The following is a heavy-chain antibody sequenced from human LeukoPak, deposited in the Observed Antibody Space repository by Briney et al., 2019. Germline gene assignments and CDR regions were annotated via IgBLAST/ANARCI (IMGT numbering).Heavy chain of an antibody. CDR2: IYYSGST. J-gene: IGHJ5*02. V-gene: IGHV4-59*08. Sequence: SETLSLTCTVSGGSISSYYWSWVRQPPGKGLEWIGYIYYSGSTNYNPSLKSRVTISVDTSKNQFSLKLSSVTAADTAVYYCARCIAAAGPGSWWFDPWGQGTLVTVSS. CDR1: GGSISSYY. D-gene: IGHD6-13*01. CDR3: ARCIAAAGPGSWWFDP.